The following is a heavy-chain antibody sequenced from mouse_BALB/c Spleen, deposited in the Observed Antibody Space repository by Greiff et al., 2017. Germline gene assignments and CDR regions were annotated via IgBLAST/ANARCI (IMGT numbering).Heavy chain of an antibody. J-gene: IGHJ3*01. Sequence: EVQLKESGPGLVKPSQSLSLTCSVTGYSITSGYYWNWIRQFPGNKLEWMGYISYDGSNNYNPSLKNRISITRDTSKNQFFLKLNSVTTEDTATYYCARGDSSGYVLIFAYWGQGTLVTVSA. CDR3: ARGDSSGYVLIFAY. D-gene: IGHD3-2*01. V-gene: IGHV3-6*02. CDR1: GYSITSGYY. CDR2: ISYDGSN.